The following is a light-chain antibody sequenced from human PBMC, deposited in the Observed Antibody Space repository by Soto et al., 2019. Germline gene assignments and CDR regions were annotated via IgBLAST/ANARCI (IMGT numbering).Light chain of an antibody. CDR2: DAS. J-gene: IGKJ1*01. Sequence: EIVLTQSPATLSLSPGERTTLSCRASQSVSNSIAWYKQKPGQAPRLLIYDASNRAAGTPARFSGSGSGRDFTLTISSLEPEEFAVYYCQHRSNWPQTFGQGTKVEIK. CDR1: QSVSNS. V-gene: IGKV3-11*02. CDR3: QHRSNWPQT.